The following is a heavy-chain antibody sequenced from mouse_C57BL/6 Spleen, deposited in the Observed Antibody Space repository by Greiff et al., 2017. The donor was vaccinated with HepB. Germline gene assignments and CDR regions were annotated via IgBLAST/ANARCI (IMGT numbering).Heavy chain of an antibody. CDR1: GYTFTNYW. Sequence: QVQLQQSGAELVRPGTSVKMSCKASGYTFTNYWIGWAKQRPGHGLEWIGDIYPGGGYTNYNGKFKGKATLTADKSSSTAYMQLSSLTSEDSAVYFCARRVLADYWGQGTSVTVSS. J-gene: IGHJ4*01. CDR3: ARRVLADY. CDR2: IYPGGGYT. D-gene: IGHD1-1*01. V-gene: IGHV1-63*01.